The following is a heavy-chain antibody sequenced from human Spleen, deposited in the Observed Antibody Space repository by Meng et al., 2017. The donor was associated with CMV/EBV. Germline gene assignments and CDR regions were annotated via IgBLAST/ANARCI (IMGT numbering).Heavy chain of an antibody. CDR1: GGSISSGDYY. J-gene: IGHJ4*02. CDR3: ARNVPGTSAYYD. Sequence: GHRQGAVPGLVKPSQTLSLTWPVSGGSISSGDYYWSWIRQPPGKGLEWIGYIYYSGSTYYNPSLKSRVTISVDTSKNQFSLKLSSVTAADTAVYYCARNVPGTSAYYDWGQGTLVTVSS. V-gene: IGHV4-30-4*08. D-gene: IGHD3-22*01. CDR2: IYYSGST.